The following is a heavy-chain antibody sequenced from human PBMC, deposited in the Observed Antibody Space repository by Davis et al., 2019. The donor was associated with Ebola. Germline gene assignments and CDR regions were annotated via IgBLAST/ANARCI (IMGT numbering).Heavy chain of an antibody. Sequence: GESLKISCAASGFTFSSYSMNWVRQAPGKGLEWVAFIRYDGSNKYYADSVKGRFTISRDNSKNTLYLQMRSLRAEGTAVYYCAKGIYCSSTTYYFDYWGLGTLVTVSS. V-gene: IGHV3-30*02. CDR1: GFTFSSYS. CDR2: IRYDGSNK. CDR3: AKGIYCSSTTYYFDY. J-gene: IGHJ4*02. D-gene: IGHD2-2*01.